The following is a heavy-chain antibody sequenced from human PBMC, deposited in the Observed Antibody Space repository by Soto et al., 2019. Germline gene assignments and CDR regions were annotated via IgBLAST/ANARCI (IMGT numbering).Heavy chain of an antibody. Sequence: ELQLVQSGGGLVQPGGSLRLSCAASGFTFSSYWMNWVRQAPGTGLVWVSRISTEGSSTAYGDSVRGRFTTSRDNAKNALYLLMKSLRAEDTAVYYWALLCGIVPVQGGVRAEDGVDIWGQGTMVTVSS. D-gene: IGHD2-8*02. J-gene: IGHJ3*02. V-gene: IGHV3-74*01. CDR1: GFTFSSYW. CDR2: ISTEGSST. CDR3: ALLCGIVPVQGGVRAEDGVDI.